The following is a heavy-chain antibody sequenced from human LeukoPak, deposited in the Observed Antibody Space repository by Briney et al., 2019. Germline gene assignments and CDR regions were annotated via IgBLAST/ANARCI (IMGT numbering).Heavy chain of an antibody. J-gene: IGHJ4*02. Sequence: ASVKVSCKASGYTFTSYAMHWVRQAPGQRLEWMGWINAGNGNTKYSQKFQGRVIITRDTSASTAYMELSSLRSEDTAVYYCARYYYDSSGYPTFDYWGQGTLVTVSS. CDR2: INAGNGNT. CDR3: ARYYYDSSGYPTFDY. D-gene: IGHD3-22*01. CDR1: GYTFTSYA. V-gene: IGHV1-3*01.